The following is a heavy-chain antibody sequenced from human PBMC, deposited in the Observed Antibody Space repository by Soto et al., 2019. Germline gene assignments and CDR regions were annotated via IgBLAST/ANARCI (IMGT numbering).Heavy chain of an antibody. J-gene: IGHJ6*04. Sequence: GASVEVSCKASGYTFTGYYIHWVRQAPGQGLEGMGWINPNSGGTNYAQKFQGWVTMTRDTSISTAYMELSRLRSDDTAVYYCASSVKYYYGMDVWGAGTTVTVSS. CDR1: GYTFTGYY. V-gene: IGHV1-2*04. CDR3: ASSVKYYYGMDV. CDR2: INPNSGGT.